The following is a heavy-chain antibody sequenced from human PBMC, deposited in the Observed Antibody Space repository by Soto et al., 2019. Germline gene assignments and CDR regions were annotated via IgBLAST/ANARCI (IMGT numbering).Heavy chain of an antibody. CDR1: GFTFTSSA. CDR2: IVVGSGNT. D-gene: IGHD3-3*01. CDR3: AANLDYDFWSGLDYFDY. J-gene: IGHJ4*02. Sequence: SVKVSCKASGFTFTSSAMQWVRQARGQRLEWIGWIVVGSGNTNYAQKFQERVTITRDMSTSTAYMELSSLRSEDTAVYYCAANLDYDFWSGLDYFDYWGQGTLVTV. V-gene: IGHV1-58*02.